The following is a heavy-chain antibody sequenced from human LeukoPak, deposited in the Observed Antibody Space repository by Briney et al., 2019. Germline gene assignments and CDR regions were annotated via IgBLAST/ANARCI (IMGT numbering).Heavy chain of an antibody. CDR3: ARDREPSIAARYPRHFDP. CDR2: ISAYNGNT. Sequence: GASVKVSCKASGYTFTSYGISWVRQAPGQGLEWMGWISAYNGNTNYAQKLQGRVTMTTDTSTSTAYMELRSLRSDDTAVYYCARDREPSIAARYPRHFDPWGQGTLVTVSS. V-gene: IGHV1-18*01. J-gene: IGHJ5*01. D-gene: IGHD6-6*01. CDR1: GYTFTSYG.